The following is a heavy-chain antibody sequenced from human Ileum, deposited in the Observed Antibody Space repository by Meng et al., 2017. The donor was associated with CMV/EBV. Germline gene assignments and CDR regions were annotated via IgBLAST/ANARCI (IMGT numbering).Heavy chain of an antibody. Sequence: SETLSLTCSVSGGSVSSGSSYWSWIRQPPGKGLEWIGYVYYSGTTNYSPSLKSRVTISVDTSKNQFSLKLSSVTAADTAVYYCARETSGWSTGIDYWGQGALVTVSS. D-gene: IGHD6-19*01. CDR2: VYYSGTT. J-gene: IGHJ4*02. CDR3: ARETSGWSTGIDY. V-gene: IGHV4-61*01. CDR1: GGSVSSGSSY.